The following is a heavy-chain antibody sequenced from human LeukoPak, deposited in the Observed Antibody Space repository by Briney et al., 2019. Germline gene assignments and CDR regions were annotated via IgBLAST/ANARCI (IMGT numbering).Heavy chain of an antibody. J-gene: IGHJ4*02. CDR3: ARARGIYSSSSAPIDY. V-gene: IGHV3-13*01. CDR2: VGIAADT. Sequence: GGSLRLSCAASGFTFSDHAMHWVRQAPGKGLEWVSAVGIAADTFYPGSVKGRFTISRENAKNSLYLQMNSLRVEDTAVYYCARARGIYSSSSAPIDYWGQGTLVTVSS. CDR1: GFTFSDHA. D-gene: IGHD6-6*01.